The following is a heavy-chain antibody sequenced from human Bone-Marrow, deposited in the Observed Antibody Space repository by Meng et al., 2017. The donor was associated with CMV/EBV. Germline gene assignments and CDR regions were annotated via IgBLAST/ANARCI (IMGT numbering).Heavy chain of an antibody. J-gene: IGHJ4*02. CDR1: GFTFSNAW. CDR2: IKSKTEGGTT. D-gene: IGHD3-3*01. CDR3: TTSVLLFLEWPN. Sequence: GESLKISCAASGFTFSNAWLNWIRQAPGKGLEWVGRIKSKTEGGTTDYAAPVKGRFTISRDDSKNTLYLQMNSLKTEDTAVYYCTTSVLLFLEWPNWGQGTLVTVSS. V-gene: IGHV3-15*01.